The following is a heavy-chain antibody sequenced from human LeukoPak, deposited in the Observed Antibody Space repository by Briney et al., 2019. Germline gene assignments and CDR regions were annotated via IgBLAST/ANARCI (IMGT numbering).Heavy chain of an antibody. J-gene: IGHJ4*02. V-gene: IGHV4-34*01. CDR1: GGSFSGYY. CDR2: INHSGST. Sequence: KASETLSLTCAVYGGSFSGYYWSWIRQPPGKGLERIGEINHSGSTNYNPSLKSRVTISVDTSKNQFSLKLSSVTAADTAVYYCARNVYYYDSSGYYRAYYFDYWGQGTLVTVSS. D-gene: IGHD3-22*01. CDR3: ARNVYYYDSSGYYRAYYFDY.